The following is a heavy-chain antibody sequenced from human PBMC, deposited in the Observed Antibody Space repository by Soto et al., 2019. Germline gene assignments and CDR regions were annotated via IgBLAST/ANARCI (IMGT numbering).Heavy chain of an antibody. CDR3: ARAIAAAGLDS. J-gene: IGHJ4*02. CDR1: GVSLKHNW. CDR2: IKQDGSEK. Sequence: SLKLCCAACGVSLKHNWMSWSLKAPGKGLEWVANIKQDGSEKYYVDSVKGRFTVSRDNAKNSLYLQMNSLRAEDTAVYYCARAIAAAGLDSWGQGTLVTVYS. D-gene: IGHD6-13*01. V-gene: IGHV3-7*03.